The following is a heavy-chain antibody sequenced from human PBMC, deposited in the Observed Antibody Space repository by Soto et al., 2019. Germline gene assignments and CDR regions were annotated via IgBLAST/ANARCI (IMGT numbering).Heavy chain of an antibody. CDR3: AKGGYCISTSCFTGSGYYYGMDV. V-gene: IGHV3-30*18. J-gene: IGHJ6*02. CDR1: GFTFSSYG. CDR2: ISYDGSNK. D-gene: IGHD2-2*02. Sequence: QVQLVESGGGVVQPGRSLRLSCAASGFTFSSYGMHWVRQAPGKGLEWVAVISYDGSNKYYSDSVKGRFTISRDNSKKPLYLQMNSLRAEDTAVYYCAKGGYCISTSCFTGSGYYYGMDVWGQGTTVTVSS.